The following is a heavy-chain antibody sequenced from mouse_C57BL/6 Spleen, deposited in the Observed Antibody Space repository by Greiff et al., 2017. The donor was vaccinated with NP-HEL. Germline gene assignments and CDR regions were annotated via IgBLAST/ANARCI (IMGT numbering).Heavy chain of an antibody. CDR2: IYPGDGDT. J-gene: IGHJ4*01. CDR1: GYAFSSSW. V-gene: IGHV1-82*01. CDR3: AREGGDAYYAMDY. Sequence: VQLQQSGPELVKPGASVKISCKASGYAFSSSWMNWVKQRPGKGLEWIGRIYPGDGDTNYNGKFKGKATLTADKSSSTAYRQLSSLTSEDSAVYFCAREGGDAYYAMDYWGQGTSVTVSS.